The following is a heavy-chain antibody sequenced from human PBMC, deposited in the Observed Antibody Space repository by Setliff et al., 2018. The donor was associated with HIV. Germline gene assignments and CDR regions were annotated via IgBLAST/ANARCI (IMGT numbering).Heavy chain of an antibody. CDR1: GGSINSYY. V-gene: IGHV4-59*08. J-gene: IGHJ5*02. CDR2: IFYSGTT. D-gene: IGHD3-10*01. Sequence: PSETLSLTCTVSGGSINSYYWSWIRQPPGKGLEWIGYIFYSGTTSYNPSLKSRVTILVDTSKNQFSLKLSSVTAADTAVYYCARHRRDYYGSGGYSAWGQGTLVTVSS. CDR3: ARHRRDYYGSGGYSA.